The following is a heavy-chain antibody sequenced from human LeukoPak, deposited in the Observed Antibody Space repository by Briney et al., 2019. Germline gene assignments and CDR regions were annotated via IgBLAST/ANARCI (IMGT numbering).Heavy chain of an antibody. J-gene: IGHJ3*02. CDR2: IYYSGNT. V-gene: IGHV4-39*01. CDR1: GGSISSSTYY. CDR3: ARRPTTPRSWSYSIAAPPSDAFDI. D-gene: IGHD6-6*01. Sequence: PSETLSLTCTVSGGSISSSTYYWGWIRQPPGKGLEWIGSIYYSGNTYYNPSLRSRVTISVDTSKNQFSLKLSSVTAADRAVYYCARRPTTPRSWSYSIAAPPSDAFDIWGQGTMVTVSS.